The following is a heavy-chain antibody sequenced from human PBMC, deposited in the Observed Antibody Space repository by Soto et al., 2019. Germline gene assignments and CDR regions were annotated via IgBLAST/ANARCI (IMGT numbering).Heavy chain of an antibody. CDR2: IYPGDSDT. D-gene: IGHD2-21*02. CDR1: GYTFSGHW. Sequence: DVQLVQSGAEVKKPGESLKISCETSGYTFSGHWIGWVRQMPGKGLEWMGIIYPGDSDTKYRPSFEGQVTISADKSISTAYLQWSSLKASDTAMYYCALTYLDPIVVVPENAFDIWGQGTMVTVSS. CDR3: ALTYLDPIVVVPENAFDI. V-gene: IGHV5-51*03. J-gene: IGHJ3*02.